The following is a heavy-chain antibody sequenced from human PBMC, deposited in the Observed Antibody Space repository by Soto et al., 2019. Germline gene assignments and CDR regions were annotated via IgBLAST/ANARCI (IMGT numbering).Heavy chain of an antibody. J-gene: IGHJ4*02. D-gene: IGHD2-21*02. CDR2: ISVSVGST. V-gene: IGHV3-23*01. CDR3: AKRDVPHSTSNAYFYDH. Sequence: EVQLLQSGGGLVQPGGSLTLSCGVSGFPFAPSTMSWVRQAPGKGLEWVSTISVSVGSTYSADSVQGRFTASSDISDNTLFLRMTSLTADDTAVYFCAKRDVPHSTSNAYFYDHWGRGVLVTVSS. CDR1: GFPFAPST.